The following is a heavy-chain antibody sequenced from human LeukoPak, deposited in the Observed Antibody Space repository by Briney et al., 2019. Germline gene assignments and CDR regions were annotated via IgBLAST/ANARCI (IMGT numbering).Heavy chain of an antibody. Sequence: ASVKVSCKASGYTFTSYYMHWVRQAPGQGLEWMAIINPSGGRISYAQKFQGRVTMTRDTSTSTVYMELSSLRSEDTAVHYCARDPRPSYDSSGYYYPGDYWGQGTLVTVSS. CDR2: INPSGGRI. CDR3: ARDPRPSYDSSGYYYPGDY. J-gene: IGHJ4*02. D-gene: IGHD3-22*01. V-gene: IGHV1-46*01. CDR1: GYTFTSYY.